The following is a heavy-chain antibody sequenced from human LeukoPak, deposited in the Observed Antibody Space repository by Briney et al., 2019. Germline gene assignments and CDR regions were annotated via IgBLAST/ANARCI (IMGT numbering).Heavy chain of an antibody. CDR2: ITASGTST. J-gene: IGHJ5*02. D-gene: IGHD6-19*01. V-gene: IGHV3-23*01. Sequence: QTGGSLRLSCAASGFTFNSYAMNWVRQAPGKGLEWVSAITASGTSTYYADSVKGRFTISRDNSKNTLYLQMNSLRAEDTAVYYCAKQWLPRGGWSDPWGQGTLVTVSS. CDR3: AKQWLPRGGWSDP. CDR1: GFTFNSYA.